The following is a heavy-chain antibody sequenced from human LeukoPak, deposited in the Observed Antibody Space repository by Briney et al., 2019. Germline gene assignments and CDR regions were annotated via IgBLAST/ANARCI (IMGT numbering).Heavy chain of an antibody. J-gene: IGHJ4*02. Sequence: PGGSLRLSCAASEFRFGNYAMSWVRQAPGKGLQWVSAITSSGSGTYYADSVKGRFTISRDNSKNTLYLQMNILRAEDTAVYYCAKKMGTGDVYFDYWGQGTLVTVSS. CDR2: ITSSGSGT. CDR3: AKKMGTGDVYFDY. CDR1: EFRFGNYA. D-gene: IGHD3-10*01. V-gene: IGHV3-23*01.